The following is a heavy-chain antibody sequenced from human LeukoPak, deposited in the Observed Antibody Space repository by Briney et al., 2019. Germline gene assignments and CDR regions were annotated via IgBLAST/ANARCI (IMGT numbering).Heavy chain of an antibody. V-gene: IGHV3-7*01. CDR2: IKQDGSAK. D-gene: IGHD5-12*01. CDR3: ARVEASGYDYGAFDY. CDR1: GFTFSNFG. J-gene: IGHJ4*02. Sequence: PGGSLRLSCAASGFTFSNFGMSWVRQAPGKELQWVANIKQDGSAKYYVDSVKGRFTISRDNAKNSLYLQMNSLRAEDTAVYYCARVEASGYDYGAFDYWGQGTLVTVSS.